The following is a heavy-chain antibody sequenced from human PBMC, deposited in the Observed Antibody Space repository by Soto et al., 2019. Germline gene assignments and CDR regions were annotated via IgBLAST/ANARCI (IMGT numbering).Heavy chain of an antibody. CDR1: GDSVTSVSDY. J-gene: IGHJ6*02. D-gene: IGHD3-10*01. V-gene: IGHV4-61*01. Sequence: ETLSLTCTVSGDSVTSVSDYWSWIRQPPGKGLEWIGYIYYSGSADYNPSLGSRVTISIDTSKNQFSLKLTSVTAADTAVYYCARGVGFGYYYYHMDLWGQGTTVTVSS. CDR2: IYYSGSA. CDR3: ARGVGFGYYYYHMDL.